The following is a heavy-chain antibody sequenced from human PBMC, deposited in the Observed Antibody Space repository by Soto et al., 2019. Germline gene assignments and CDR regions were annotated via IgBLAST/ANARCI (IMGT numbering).Heavy chain of an antibody. CDR3: ASMVRGVIITTYGMDV. D-gene: IGHD3-10*01. CDR2: INSDGSST. J-gene: IGHJ6*02. V-gene: IGHV3-74*01. Sequence: GKGLVWVSRINSDGSSTSYADSVKGRFTISRDNAKNTLYLQMSSLRAEDTAVYYCASMVRGVIITTYGMDVWGQGTTVSVSS.